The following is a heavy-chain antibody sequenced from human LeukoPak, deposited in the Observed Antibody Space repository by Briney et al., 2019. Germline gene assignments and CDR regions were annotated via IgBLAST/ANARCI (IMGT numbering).Heavy chain of an antibody. CDR2: INPNSGGT. J-gene: IGHJ4*02. V-gene: IGHV1-2*06. CDR1: GYTFTGYY. CDR3: ARDLWFGELLPNPIDY. D-gene: IGHD3-10*01. Sequence: ASVKVSCEASGYTFTGYYMHWVRQAPGQGLEWMGRINPNSGGTNYAQKFQGRVTMTGDTSISTAYMELSRLRSDDTAVYYCARDLWFGELLPNPIDYWGQGTLVTVSS.